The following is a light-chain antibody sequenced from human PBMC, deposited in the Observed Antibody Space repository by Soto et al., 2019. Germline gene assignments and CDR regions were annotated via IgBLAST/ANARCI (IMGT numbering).Light chain of an antibody. J-gene: IGKJ3*01. Sequence: DLPMTQSPSSLSASVGDRVTITCQASQDIRKYLSWYQQKPGRAPKLLIYGASNLETGVPSRFSGSGYGTDFIFTISSLQPEDIATYYCQHYDNLPPFTFGPGTKVAIK. CDR2: GAS. V-gene: IGKV1-33*01. CDR1: QDIRKY. CDR3: QHYDNLPPFT.